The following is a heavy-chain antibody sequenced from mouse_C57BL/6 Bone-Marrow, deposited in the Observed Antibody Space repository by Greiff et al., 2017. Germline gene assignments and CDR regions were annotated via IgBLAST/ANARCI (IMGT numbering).Heavy chain of an antibody. V-gene: IGHV1-39*01. CDR1: GYSFTDYN. D-gene: IGHD2-4*01. J-gene: IGHJ4*01. CDR3: ARCYYYDYAMDY. CDR2: INPNYGTT. Sequence: VQLKESGPELVKPGASVKISCKASGYSFTDYNMNWVKQSNGKSLEWIGVINPNYGTTSYNQKFKGKDTLTVDKSSSTVYMQLNSLTSEDSAVNYCARCYYYDYAMDYWGRGTSVTVSS.